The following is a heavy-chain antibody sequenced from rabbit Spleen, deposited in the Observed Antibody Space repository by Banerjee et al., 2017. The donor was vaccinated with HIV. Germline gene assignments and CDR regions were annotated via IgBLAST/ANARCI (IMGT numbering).Heavy chain of an antibody. CDR1: GFSFSSSYY. V-gene: IGHV1S40*01. J-gene: IGHJ4*01. D-gene: IGHD2-1*01. CDR2: IYVGTSGTS. Sequence: QSLEESGGDLVKPGASLTLTCTASGFSFSSSYYMCWVRQAPGKGLEWIACIYVGTSGTSYYASWAKGRFTISKTSSTTVPLQMTSLTAADTATYFCARGATNGDNWFDLWGPGALVTVS. CDR3: ARGATNGDNWFDL.